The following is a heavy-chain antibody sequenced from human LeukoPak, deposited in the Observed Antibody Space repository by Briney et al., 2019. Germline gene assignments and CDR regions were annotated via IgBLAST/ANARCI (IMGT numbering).Heavy chain of an antibody. CDR2: IKQDGSEN. CDR1: GFTFSSYW. J-gene: IGHJ4*02. CDR3: ARDLPYYDSSGSNFDY. Sequence: GGSLRLSCAASGFTFSSYWMSWVRQAPGKGLEWVANIKQDGSENYYVDSVKGRFTISRDNAKNSLYLQMNSLRAEDTAVYYCARDLPYYDSSGSNFDYWGQGTLVIVSS. V-gene: IGHV3-7*01. D-gene: IGHD3-22*01.